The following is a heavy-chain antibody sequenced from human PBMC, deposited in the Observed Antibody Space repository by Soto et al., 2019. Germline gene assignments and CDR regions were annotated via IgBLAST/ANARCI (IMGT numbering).Heavy chain of an antibody. CDR1: GFPFSSYS. V-gene: IGHV3-21*01. CDR3: ARDPDSSGWYDYYYYMDV. J-gene: IGHJ6*03. D-gene: IGHD6-19*01. CDR2: ISSSSSYI. Sequence: GGSLRLSCAASGFPFSSYSMNWVRQAPGKGLEWVSSISSSSSYIYYADSVKGRFTISRDNAKNSLYLQMNSLRAEDTAVYYCARDPDSSGWYDYYYYMDVWGKGTTVTVSS.